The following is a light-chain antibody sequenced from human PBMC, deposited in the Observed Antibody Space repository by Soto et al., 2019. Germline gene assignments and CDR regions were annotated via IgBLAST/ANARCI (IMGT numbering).Light chain of an antibody. Sequence: EIVLTQSPGTLSLSPGERATLSCRASQSVSSSYLAWYQQKPDQAPRLLIYGASSRATGIPDSFSGSGSGTDFTLTISRLAPEDFAVYYCQQYGSSPPWTFGQGTKVEIK. V-gene: IGKV3-20*01. J-gene: IGKJ1*01. CDR2: GAS. CDR3: QQYGSSPPWT. CDR1: QSVSSSY.